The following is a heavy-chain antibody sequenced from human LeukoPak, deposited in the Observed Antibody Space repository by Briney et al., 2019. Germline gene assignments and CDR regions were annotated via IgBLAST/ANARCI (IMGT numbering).Heavy chain of an antibody. CDR2: INTDGSGK. Sequence: GGSLRLSCAASGFTFSGSWMTWVRQAPGKGLEWVANINTDGSGKEYVDSVKGRFTISRDNVKNSLYLEMSSLRAEDTAVYYCARALTVSRITPFDYWGQGTLVTVSS. J-gene: IGHJ4*02. CDR3: ARALTVSRITPFDY. D-gene: IGHD3-10*01. CDR1: GFTFSGSW. V-gene: IGHV3-7*01.